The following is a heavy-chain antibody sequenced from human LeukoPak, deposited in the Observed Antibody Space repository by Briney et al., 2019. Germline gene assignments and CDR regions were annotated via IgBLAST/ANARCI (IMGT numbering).Heavy chain of an antibody. J-gene: IGHJ4*02. V-gene: IGHV4-4*02. CDR3: TREDRPYCPFAY. CDR2: IAHDGTT. CDR1: GGSIDITNY. Sequence: SETLSLTCGVSGGSIDITNYWSWVRQPPGKGREWIGEIAHDGTTNYNPSLRSRVAMSFDRANNQFSLSLTSVTAADTAVYYCTREDRPYCPFAYWGQGVLVTVSS. D-gene: IGHD1-26*01.